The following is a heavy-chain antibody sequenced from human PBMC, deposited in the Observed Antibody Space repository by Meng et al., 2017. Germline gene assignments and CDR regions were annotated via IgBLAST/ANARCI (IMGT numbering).Heavy chain of an antibody. D-gene: IGHD6-19*01. J-gene: IGHJ4*02. CDR1: GFSVTTSY. CDR3: ARDSSSGWYHNY. CDR2: IYSGGST. V-gene: IGHV3-53*02. Sequence: EVELAGTGGGLLQPGGSLRLSCTASGFSVTTSYMSWVRQAPGKGLEWVSVIYSGGSTYYADSVKGRFSISRDNSKNTLYLQMNSLRAEDTAVYFCARDSSSGWYHNYWGQGTLVTVSS.